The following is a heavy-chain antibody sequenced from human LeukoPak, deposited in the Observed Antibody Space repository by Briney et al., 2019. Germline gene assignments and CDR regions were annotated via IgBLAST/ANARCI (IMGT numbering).Heavy chain of an antibody. Sequence: SETLSLTCTVSGGSISSSSYYWGWIRQPPGKGLEWIGSIYYSGSTYHNPSLKSRVTASVDTSKNQFSLKLSSVTAADTAVYYCARLSRTTVTTPHAGYFDYWGQGTLVTVSS. CDR2: IYYSGST. CDR3: ARLSRTTVTTPHAGYFDY. V-gene: IGHV4-39*01. J-gene: IGHJ4*02. D-gene: IGHD4-17*01. CDR1: GGSISSSSYY.